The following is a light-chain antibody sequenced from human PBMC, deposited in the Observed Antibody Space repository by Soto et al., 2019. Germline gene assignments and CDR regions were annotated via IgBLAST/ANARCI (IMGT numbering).Light chain of an antibody. V-gene: IGLV1-40*01. Sequence: QSVLTPTPSVSGAPGQGVTIFCTGSTSNIGAGYDVLWYQQLPGAAPKLLIYGSRHRPSGVPDRFSGSKSGTSASLAITGLLAYDEADYYCQSFDTGLSGSRLFGGGTKLTVL. CDR3: QSFDTGLSGSRL. CDR1: TSNIGAGYD. J-gene: IGLJ2*01. CDR2: GSR.